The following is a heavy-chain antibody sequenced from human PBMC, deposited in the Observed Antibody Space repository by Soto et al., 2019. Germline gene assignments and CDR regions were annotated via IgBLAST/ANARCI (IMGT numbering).Heavy chain of an antibody. J-gene: IGHJ4*02. CDR1: GASISGGDYY. V-gene: IGHV4-30-4*01. CDR3: ARATYDSSTYYLDY. D-gene: IGHD3-22*01. Sequence: QVQLQESGPGLVKPSQTLSLTCTVSGASISGGDYYWTWIRQPPGKGLEWIGSIYYTGNTYSNPSLXXXLXISVDPSNNQFALRLTPVTAPDTAIYYCARATYDSSTYYLDYWGQGTLVTVSS. CDR2: IYYTGNT.